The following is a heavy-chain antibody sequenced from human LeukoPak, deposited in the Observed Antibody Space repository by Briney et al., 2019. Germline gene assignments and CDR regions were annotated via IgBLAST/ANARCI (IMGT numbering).Heavy chain of an antibody. Sequence: SETLSLTCAVYGGSFSGYYWSWIRQPPGKGLEWIGEFNHCGRTNYNPSLKSRFTTSVDTSKNHVSLRLSSGTAAGTAVYYCARIALGDYSFDYWGQGALGTVSS. CDR3: ARIALGDYSFDY. J-gene: IGHJ4*02. CDR2: FNHCGRT. CDR1: GGSFSGYY. V-gene: IGHV4-34*01. D-gene: IGHD3-10*01.